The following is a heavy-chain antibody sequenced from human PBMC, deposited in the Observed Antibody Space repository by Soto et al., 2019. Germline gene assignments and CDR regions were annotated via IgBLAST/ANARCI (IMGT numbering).Heavy chain of an antibody. Sequence: KPSETLSLTCTVSDGSISNFYWSWIRQSPGKGLEWIGYISSSGNTNYNPSLKSRVSISVDTSKNQFSLNLTSVTAADTAVYYCARAPMVLTRSYFDSWGQGTPVTVSS. CDR2: ISSSGNT. J-gene: IGHJ4*02. CDR1: DGSISNFY. V-gene: IGHV4-59*01. D-gene: IGHD3-22*01. CDR3: ARAPMVLTRSYFDS.